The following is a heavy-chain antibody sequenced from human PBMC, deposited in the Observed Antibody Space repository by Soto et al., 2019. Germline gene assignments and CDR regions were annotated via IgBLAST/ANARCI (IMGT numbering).Heavy chain of an antibody. J-gene: IGHJ4*02. CDR3: AAMHYNFWSGSVDY. Sequence: GGSMRLSCSASGFTFSNFVMPWVRQGPGKGLEWVAIISYDGSQKHYADSVKGRFTISRDNSNKTLFLNMNSPRAEDTAVYYCAAMHYNFWSGSVDYWGQGIEVTVSS. D-gene: IGHD3-3*01. CDR1: GFTFSNFV. V-gene: IGHV3-30-3*01. CDR2: ISYDGSQK.